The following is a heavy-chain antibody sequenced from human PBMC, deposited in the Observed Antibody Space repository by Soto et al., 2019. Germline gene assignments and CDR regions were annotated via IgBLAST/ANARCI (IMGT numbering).Heavy chain of an antibody. CDR2: TSGDGDTK. J-gene: IGHJ5*02. D-gene: IGHD3-3*01. CDR1: GFTFSTHA. CDR3: GKDLSQWLGFCLGH. V-gene: IGHV3-23*01. Sequence: EVQLLESGGGSVQPGGSLRLSCAGSGFTFSTHAMSWVRQAPGKGLEWVAATSGDGDTKYYADSVEGRFTISRDNSKITLYMQMNNLSAEDTDVYSSGKDLSQWLGFCLGHWGQGTLVTVSP.